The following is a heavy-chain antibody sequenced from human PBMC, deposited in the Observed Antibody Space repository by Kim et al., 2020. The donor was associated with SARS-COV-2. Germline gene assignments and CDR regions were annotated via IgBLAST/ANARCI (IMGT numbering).Heavy chain of an antibody. Sequence: GGSLRLSCAASGFTFSSYWMSWVRQAPGKGLEWVANIKQDGSEKYYVDSVKGRFTISRDNAKNSLYLQMNSLRAEDTAVYYCARDHSYYDILTQDDYWVQGTMVTVSS. CDR3: ARDHSYYDILTQDDY. J-gene: IGHJ4*02. D-gene: IGHD3-9*01. CDR2: IKQDGSEK. CDR1: GFTFSSYW. V-gene: IGHV3-7*01.